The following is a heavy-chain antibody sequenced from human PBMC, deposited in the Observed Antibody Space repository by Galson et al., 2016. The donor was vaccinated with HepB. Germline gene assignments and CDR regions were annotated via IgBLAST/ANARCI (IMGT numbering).Heavy chain of an antibody. J-gene: IGHJ4*02. Sequence: SLRLSCAASGFTFDSYNMNWVRQGPGKGLEWISYISGSGTTIDYADSVKGRFTISRDNARNLLYLQMNSLRDEDTAMYYCARDFLSRFGAGSFYGFWGQGTLVTVSS. CDR1: GFTFDSYN. D-gene: IGHD3-10*01. CDR2: ISGSGTTI. CDR3: ARDFLSRFGAGSFYGF. V-gene: IGHV3-48*02.